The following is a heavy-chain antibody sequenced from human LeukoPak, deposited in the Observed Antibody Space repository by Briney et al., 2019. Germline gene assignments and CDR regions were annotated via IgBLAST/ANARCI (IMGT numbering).Heavy chain of an antibody. CDR2: ISWNSGSI. D-gene: IGHD3-3*01. J-gene: IGHJ4*02. CDR3: ARGAWSSYDY. Sequence: PGGSLRLSCAASGFTFDDYAMHWVRQAPGKGLEWVSGISWNSGSIGYADSVKGRFTISRDNAKNSLYLQMNSLRAEDTALYYCARGAWSSYDYWGQGTLVTVSS. CDR1: GFTFDDYA. V-gene: IGHV3-9*01.